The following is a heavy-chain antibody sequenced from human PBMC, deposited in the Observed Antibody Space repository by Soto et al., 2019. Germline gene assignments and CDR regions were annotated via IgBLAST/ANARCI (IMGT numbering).Heavy chain of an antibody. Sequence: SETLSLTCTVSGGSISSYYWSWIRQPPGKGLEWIGYIYYSGSTNYNPSLKSRVTISVDTSKNQFSLKLSSVTAADTAVYYCAAERVYCSGGSCYRGTFYWGQGTLVTVSS. CDR2: IYYSGST. D-gene: IGHD2-15*01. CDR1: GGSISSYY. CDR3: AAERVYCSGGSCYRGTFY. J-gene: IGHJ4*02. V-gene: IGHV4-59*08.